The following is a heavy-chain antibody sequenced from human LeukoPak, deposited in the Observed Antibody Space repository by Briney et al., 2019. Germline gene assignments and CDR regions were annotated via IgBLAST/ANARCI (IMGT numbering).Heavy chain of an antibody. CDR3: ARAVHYYDSSGYGY. J-gene: IGHJ4*02. D-gene: IGHD3-22*01. CDR2: IYTSGRT. CDR1: GGSISSGSYY. Sequence: SETLSLTCTASGGSISSGSYYWSWIRQPAGKGLEWIGRIYTSGRTNYNPSLNSRVTISVDTSKNQFSLKLSSVTAADTAVYYCARAVHYYDSSGYGYWGQGTLVTVSS. V-gene: IGHV4-61*02.